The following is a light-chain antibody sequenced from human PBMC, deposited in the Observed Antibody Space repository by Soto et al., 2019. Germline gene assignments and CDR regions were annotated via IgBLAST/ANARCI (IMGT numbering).Light chain of an antibody. CDR1: SSYVGGYSY. J-gene: IGLJ1*01. V-gene: IGLV2-14*03. CDR2: DVS. CDR3: SSYTTSSTYV. Sequence: QCVRTQPASVSGSPGQSITISCTGTSSYVGGYSYISWYQHNPGRAPKLMIYDVSNRPSGVSDRFSGSKSGNTASLTISRLQAEDEADYYCSSYTTSSTYVFGSGTKVTVL.